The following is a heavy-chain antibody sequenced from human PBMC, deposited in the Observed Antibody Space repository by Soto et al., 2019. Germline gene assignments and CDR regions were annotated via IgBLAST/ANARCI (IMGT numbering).Heavy chain of an antibody. J-gene: IGHJ4*02. CDR2: IIPILGIA. Sequence: ASVKVSCKASGGTFSSYTISWVRQAPGQGLEWMGRIIPILGIANYAQKFQGRVTITADKSTSTAYMELSSLRSEDTAVYYCARDSHYDILTGYFQDLDYWGQGTLVTVSS. CDR3: ARDSHYDILTGYFQDLDY. D-gene: IGHD3-9*01. CDR1: GGTFSSYT. V-gene: IGHV1-69*04.